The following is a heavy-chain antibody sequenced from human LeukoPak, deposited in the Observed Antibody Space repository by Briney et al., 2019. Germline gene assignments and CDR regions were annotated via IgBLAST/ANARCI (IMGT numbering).Heavy chain of an antibody. CDR1: GFIFSSYW. D-gene: IGHD2-8*01. CDR2: IKPEGSEK. Sequence: GGSLRLSCAAAGFIFSSYWMSWVRQVPGEWLGWVANIKPEGSEKYYVGSVKGRFTISRDNATNSLWLRMNCLRAKDTAVYYCARDCTNGVCPNDYWGQGTLVTVSS. CDR3: ARDCTNGVCPNDY. J-gene: IGHJ4*02. V-gene: IGHV3-7*01.